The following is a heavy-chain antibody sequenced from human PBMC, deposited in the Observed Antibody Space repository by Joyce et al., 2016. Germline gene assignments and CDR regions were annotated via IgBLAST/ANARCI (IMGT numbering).Heavy chain of an antibody. CDR3: AGGILTGYFDY. CDR1: GFTFSNYG. CDR2: ISYDGSNK. J-gene: IGHJ4*02. Sequence: QGQLVESGEGVVQPGRSLRLSCAASGFTFSNYGMHWVRQAPGKGLEWVAVISYDGSNKHYGDSVKGRFTISRDNSKNTLYLQMNSLRAEDTAVYYCAGGILTGYFDYWGQGTLVTVSS. V-gene: IGHV3-30*03. D-gene: IGHD3-9*01.